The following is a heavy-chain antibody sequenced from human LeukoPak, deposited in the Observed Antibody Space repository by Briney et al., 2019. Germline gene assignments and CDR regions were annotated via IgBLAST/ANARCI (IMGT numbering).Heavy chain of an antibody. Sequence: GGSLRLSCAASGFTFSSYWMHWVRQAPGKGLVWVSRISSDGSTTSYADSVKGRFTISRDNAKNTLYLQMSSQRAEDTAVYYCARRGGSYNDYWGQGTLVTVSS. D-gene: IGHD1-26*01. CDR1: GFTFSSYW. J-gene: IGHJ4*02. CDR2: ISSDGSTT. CDR3: ARRGGSYNDY. V-gene: IGHV3-74*01.